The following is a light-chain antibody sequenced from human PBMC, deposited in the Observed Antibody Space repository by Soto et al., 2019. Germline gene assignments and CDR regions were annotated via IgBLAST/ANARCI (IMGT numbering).Light chain of an antibody. V-gene: IGKV3-15*01. CDR1: QTISNN. CDR2: GAS. CDR3: QQYYNWPPLT. J-gene: IGKJ4*01. Sequence: EIVMTQSPATLSLSPGDRATLSCRASQTISNNLAWYHQRPGQPPRLLIYGASTRAPSVPARFSGSASGTEFTLTISSLESEDVGVYYCQQYYNWPPLTFGGGTRVEIK.